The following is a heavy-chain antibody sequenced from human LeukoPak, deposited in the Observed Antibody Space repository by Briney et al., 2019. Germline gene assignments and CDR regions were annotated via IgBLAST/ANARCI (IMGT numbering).Heavy chain of an antibody. J-gene: IGHJ4*02. V-gene: IGHV1-2*02. CDR3: GGGLAAKKPNSDY. CDR1: GYTFTGYY. CDR2: INPNSGGT. D-gene: IGHD6-13*01. Sequence: ASVKVSCKASGYTFTGYYMHWVRQAPGQGLEWMGWINPNSGGTNYAQKFQGRVTMTRDTSISTAYMELSRLRSDDTAVYYCGGGLAAKKPNSDYWGQGILVTVSS.